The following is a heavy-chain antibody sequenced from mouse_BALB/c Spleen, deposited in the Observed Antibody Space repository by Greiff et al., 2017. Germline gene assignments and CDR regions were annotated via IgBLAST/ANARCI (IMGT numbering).Heavy chain of an antibody. CDR1: GYTFTSYT. J-gene: IGHJ2*01. CDR3: ARSSNPYYFDY. Sequence: QVQLKESGAELARPGASVKMSCKASGYTFTSYTMHWVKQRPGQGLEWIGYINPSSGYTNYNQKFKDKATLTADKSSSTAYMQLSSLTSEDSAVYYCARSSNPYYFDYWGQGTTLTVSS. CDR2: INPSSGYT. D-gene: IGHD2-5*01. V-gene: IGHV1-4*01.